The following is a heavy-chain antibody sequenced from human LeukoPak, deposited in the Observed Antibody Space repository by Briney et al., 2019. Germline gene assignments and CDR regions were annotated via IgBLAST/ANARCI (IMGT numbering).Heavy chain of an antibody. J-gene: IGHJ3*02. CDR1: GYTLTELS. CDR3: ARDIGLGFFDAFDI. CDR2: FDPEDGET. Sequence: GASVKVSCKVSGYTLTELSMHWVRQAPGKGLEWMGGFDPEDGETIYAQKFQGRVTMTEDTSTDTAYMELSSLRSEDTAVYYCARDIGLGFFDAFDIWGQGTMVTVSS. D-gene: IGHD3/OR15-3a*01. V-gene: IGHV1-24*01.